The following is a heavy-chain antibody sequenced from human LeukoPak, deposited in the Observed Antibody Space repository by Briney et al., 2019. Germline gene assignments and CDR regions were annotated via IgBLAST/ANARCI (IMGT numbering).Heavy chain of an antibody. CDR1: GFTFSSYG. V-gene: IGHV3-30*03. Sequence: PGGSLRLSCAASGFTFSSYGMHWVRQAPGKGLEWVAVISYDGSNKYYADSVKGRFTISRDNSKNTLYLQMNSLRAEDTAVYYCEAVTDSSGYTPPPFDYWGQGTLVTVSS. CDR2: ISYDGSNK. J-gene: IGHJ4*02. CDR3: EAVTDSSGYTPPPFDY. D-gene: IGHD3-22*01.